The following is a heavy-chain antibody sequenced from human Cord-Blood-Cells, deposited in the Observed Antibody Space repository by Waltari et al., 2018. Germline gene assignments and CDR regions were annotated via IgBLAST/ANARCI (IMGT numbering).Heavy chain of an antibody. Sequence: QVQLVQSGAEVKKPGASVKVSCKASGYTFTGYYMHWVRQAPGQGLEWMRWINRNGGDTKNAQKFQGRVTMTRDTSISTDYMELSRVRSDDTAVYYWARGYSSSSHYFDYWGQGTLVTVAS. CDR1: GYTFTGYY. V-gene: IGHV1-2*02. D-gene: IGHD6-6*01. CDR2: INRNGGDT. CDR3: ARGYSSSSHYFDY. J-gene: IGHJ4*02.